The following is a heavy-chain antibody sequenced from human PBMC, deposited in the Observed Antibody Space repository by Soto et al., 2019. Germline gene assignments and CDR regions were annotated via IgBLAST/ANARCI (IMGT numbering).Heavy chain of an antibody. CDR2: IYRSGST. CDR3: AAGGGLPRHY. D-gene: IGHD5-12*01. CDR1: GGSISSGGYS. V-gene: IGHV4-30-2*01. J-gene: IGHJ4*02. Sequence: QLQLQESGSGLVKPSQTLSLTCAVSGGSISSGGYSWSWIRQPPGKGLEWLGYIYRSGSTYYNPSLKGPVTISVAMSKNQFSLKLRSVTAADTVVYSCAAGGGLPRHYWGQGTLVTVSS.